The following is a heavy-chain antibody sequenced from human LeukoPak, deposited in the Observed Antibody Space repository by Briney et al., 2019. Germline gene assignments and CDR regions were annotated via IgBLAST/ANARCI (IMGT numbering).Heavy chain of an antibody. CDR1: GGTFSSYA. Sequence: SVKVSCKASGGTFSSYAISWVRQAPGQGLEWMEGIIPIFGTANYAQKFQGRVTITADESTSTAYMELSSLRSEDTAVYYCARTGTMVQGVMYYFDYWGQGTLVTVSS. V-gene: IGHV1-69*13. D-gene: IGHD3-10*01. CDR3: ARTGTMVQGVMYYFDY. CDR2: IIPIFGTA. J-gene: IGHJ4*02.